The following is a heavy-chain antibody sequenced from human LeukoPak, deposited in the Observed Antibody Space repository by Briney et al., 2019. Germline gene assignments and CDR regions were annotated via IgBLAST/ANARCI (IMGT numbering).Heavy chain of an antibody. V-gene: IGHV1-69*05. J-gene: IGHJ6*03. CDR2: IIPIFGTA. CDR1: GGTFSSYA. CDR3: ARGPYSSSLTHYYYYMDV. D-gene: IGHD6-6*01. Sequence: GSSVKVSCKASGGTFSSYAISWVRQAPGQGLEWMGGIIPIFGTANYAQKFQGRVTITTDESTSTAYMELSSLRSEDTAVYYCARGPYSSSLTHYYYYMDVWGKGTTVTVSS.